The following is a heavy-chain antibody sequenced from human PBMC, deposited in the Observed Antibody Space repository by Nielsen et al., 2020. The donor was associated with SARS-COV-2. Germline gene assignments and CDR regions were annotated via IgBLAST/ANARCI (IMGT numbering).Heavy chain of an antibody. Sequence: SETLSLTCTVSGASISSSDSYWTWIRQPPGKGLEWIGYIYYSGRTFYSPSLKSRVTISLDTSKNQFSLKLPSVTAADTAVYYCARGTDSGLYWGQGTLVTVSS. D-gene: IGHD3-10*01. CDR3: ARGTDSGLY. CDR2: IYYSGRT. J-gene: IGHJ4*02. CDR1: GASISSSDSY. V-gene: IGHV4-30-4*01.